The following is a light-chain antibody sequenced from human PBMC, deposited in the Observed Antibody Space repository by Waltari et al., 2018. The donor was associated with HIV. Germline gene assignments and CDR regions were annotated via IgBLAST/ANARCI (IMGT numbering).Light chain of an antibody. CDR1: QSVSSTY. CDR2: GAS. CDR3: QQYGSSPLAT. Sequence: DIVFTQSPGTLSLSPGERATLSRRASQSVSSTYLAWYQHKPGQAPRLLIYGASSRAAGIPDRFSGSGSGTDFTLTISRLGPEGFAVYYCQQYGSSPLATFGPGTKVDIK. J-gene: IGKJ3*01. V-gene: IGKV3-20*01.